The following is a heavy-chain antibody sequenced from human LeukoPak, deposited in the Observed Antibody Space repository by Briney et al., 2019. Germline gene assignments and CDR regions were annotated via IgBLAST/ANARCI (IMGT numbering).Heavy chain of an antibody. Sequence: SETLSLTCTVSGGSISSYYWSWIRQPPGKGLEWIGYIYYSGSTNYNPSLKSRVTISVDTSKNQFSLKLSSVTAADTVVYYCAILGDPQGSDYWGQGTPVTVSS. CDR3: AILGDPQGSDY. J-gene: IGHJ4*02. D-gene: IGHD4-17*01. V-gene: IGHV4-59*01. CDR2: IYYSGST. CDR1: GGSISSYY.